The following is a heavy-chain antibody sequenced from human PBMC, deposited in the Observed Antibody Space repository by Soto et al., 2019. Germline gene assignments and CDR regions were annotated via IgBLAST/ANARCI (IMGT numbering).Heavy chain of an antibody. CDR3: ARDPLVVPAAITPIYYYMDV. CDR1: GYTFTSYA. Sequence: ASVKVSSKASGYTFTSYAIHCVRHAPGQRLAWMGWINAGNGNTKYSQKFQGRVTITRDTSASTAYMELSSLRSDDTAVYYCARDPLVVPAAITPIYYYMDVWGKGTTVTVSS. D-gene: IGHD2-2*01. J-gene: IGHJ6*03. V-gene: IGHV1-3*01. CDR2: INAGNGNT.